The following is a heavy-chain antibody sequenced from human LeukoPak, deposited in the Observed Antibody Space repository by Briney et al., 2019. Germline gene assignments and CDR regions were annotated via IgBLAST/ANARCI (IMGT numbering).Heavy chain of an antibody. D-gene: IGHD3-22*01. CDR1: GCTFSSYT. CDR3: ARDLWGDYYDSSGSTRDY. V-gene: IGHV3-30-3*01. Sequence: GGSLRLSCAASGCTFSSYTIHWVRQAPGKGLKWVAVISYDGNKKYYADPVRGRFTVSRDNSKNTLYLQMNSLRAEDTAVYYCARDLWGDYYDSSGSTRDYWGQGTLVTVSS. CDR2: ISYDGNKK. J-gene: IGHJ4*02.